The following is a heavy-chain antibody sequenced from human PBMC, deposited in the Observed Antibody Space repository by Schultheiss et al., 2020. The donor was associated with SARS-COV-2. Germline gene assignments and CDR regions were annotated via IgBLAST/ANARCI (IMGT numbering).Heavy chain of an antibody. CDR1: GGSFSGYY. Sequence: LRLSCAVYGGSFSGYYWSWIRQPPGKGLEWIGEINHSGSTNYNPSLKSLVTISVDTSKNQFSLKLSSVTAADTAVYYCASTARYYFDYWGQGTLVTVSS. CDR2: INHSGST. CDR3: ASTARYYFDY. D-gene: IGHD5-18*01. J-gene: IGHJ4*02. V-gene: IGHV4-34*09.